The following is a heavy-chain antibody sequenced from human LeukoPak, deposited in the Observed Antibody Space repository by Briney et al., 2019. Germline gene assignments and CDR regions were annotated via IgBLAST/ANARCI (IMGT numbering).Heavy chain of an antibody. J-gene: IGHJ4*02. CDR1: GGSFSGYY. V-gene: IGHV4-34*01. CDR2: INPRGST. D-gene: IGHD5-24*01. Sequence: SETLSLTCGVYGGSFSGYYGSWIRQPPGKGLEWIGEINPRGSTNYNPSLKSRVTLSADTSKNQFSLTLNSVTAADTAVYYCARRRLGYYFDYWGQGTLVTVSS. CDR3: ARRRLGYYFDY.